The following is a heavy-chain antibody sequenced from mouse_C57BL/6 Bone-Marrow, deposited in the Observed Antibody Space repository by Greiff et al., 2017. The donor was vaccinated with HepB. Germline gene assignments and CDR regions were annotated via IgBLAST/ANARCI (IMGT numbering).Heavy chain of an antibody. D-gene: IGHD1-1*01. CDR1: GYTFTDYY. CDR3: AQMLREPNDY. J-gene: IGHJ2*01. CDR2: INPNSGDT. V-gene: IGHV1-26*01. Sequence: EGQLQESGAELVKPGASVKLSCKASGYTFTDYYMNWGKQSHGKSREWSGDINPNSGDTSYNQKIKGKATLTVDKSSSTAYMRLCSLTSEDSAVYYCAQMLREPNDYWGQGTTLTVAS.